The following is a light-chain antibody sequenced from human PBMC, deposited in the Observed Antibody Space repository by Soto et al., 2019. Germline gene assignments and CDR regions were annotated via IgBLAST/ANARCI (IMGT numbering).Light chain of an antibody. V-gene: IGKV1-5*01. J-gene: IGKJ5*01. Sequence: DLKLIQNPSLLSGSVGGRWAITCRASQSISSWLAWYQQKPGKAPKLLIYDASSLESGVPSRFSGSGSGTKCTLTISSLQPEHLATNYFQHSYRTPITCGQGTRLEIK. CDR2: DAS. CDR3: QHSYRTPIT. CDR1: QSISSW.